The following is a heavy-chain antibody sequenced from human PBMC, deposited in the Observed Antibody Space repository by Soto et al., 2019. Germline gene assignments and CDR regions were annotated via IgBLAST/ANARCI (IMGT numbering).Heavy chain of an antibody. J-gene: IGHJ4*02. D-gene: IGHD6-19*01. CDR2: IWYDGSNK. CDR1: GFTFSSYG. Sequence: GGSLRLSCAASGFTFSSYGMHWVRQAPGKGLEWVAVIWYDGSNKYYADSVKGRFTISRDNSKNTLYLQMNSLRAEDTAVYYCARESRIAVADTCFDYWGQGTLVTVSS. CDR3: ARESRIAVADTCFDY. V-gene: IGHV3-33*01.